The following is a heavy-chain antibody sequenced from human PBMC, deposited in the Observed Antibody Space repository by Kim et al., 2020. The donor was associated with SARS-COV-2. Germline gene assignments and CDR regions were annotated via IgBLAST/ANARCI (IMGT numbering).Heavy chain of an antibody. CDR3: ARDHEFDY. V-gene: IGHV1-2*02. J-gene: IGHJ4*02. Sequence: SGGTNYAQKFQGRVTMTRDTSISTAYMELSRLRSDDTAVYYCARDHEFDYWGQGTLVTVSS. CDR2: SGGT.